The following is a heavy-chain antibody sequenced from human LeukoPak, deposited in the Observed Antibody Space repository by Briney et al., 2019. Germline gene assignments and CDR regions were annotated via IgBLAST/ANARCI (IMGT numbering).Heavy chain of an antibody. Sequence: GGSLRLSCAASGFTFSSYAMSWVRQAPGKGLEWVSVIYSGGSTYYADSVKGRFTISRDNSKNTLYLQMNSLRAEDTAVYYCARERGGSGNMEFDYWGQGTLVTVSS. CDR3: ARERGGSGNMEFDY. D-gene: IGHD3-10*01. V-gene: IGHV3-66*01. CDR2: IYSGGST. CDR1: GFTFSSYA. J-gene: IGHJ4*02.